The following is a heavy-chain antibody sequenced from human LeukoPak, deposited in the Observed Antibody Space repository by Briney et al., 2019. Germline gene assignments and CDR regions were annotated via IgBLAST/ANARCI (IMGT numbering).Heavy chain of an antibody. J-gene: IGHJ4*02. CDR1: GYTFTSYG. Sequence: ASVKVSCKASGYTFTSYGISWVRQAPGQGLEWMGWISAYNGNTNYAQKLQGRVTMTTDTSTSTAYMKLRSLRSDDTAVDYCAREAYDYVWGTLDYWGQGTLVTVSS. D-gene: IGHD3-16*01. CDR2: ISAYNGNT. V-gene: IGHV1-18*01. CDR3: AREAYDYVWGTLDY.